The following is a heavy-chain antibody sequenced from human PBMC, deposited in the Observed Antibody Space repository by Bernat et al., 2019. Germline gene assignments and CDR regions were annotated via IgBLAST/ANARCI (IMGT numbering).Heavy chain of an antibody. J-gene: IGHJ4*02. V-gene: IGHV3-23*01. Sequence: EVQLLESGGGLVQPGGSLRLSCAASGFTFSSYVMSWVRQAPGKGLEWVSAISTSGSSTYYADSVKGRFTISRDNSKNTLYLQVNSLRAEGTAVYYCAKELGMVQGIIPLDYWGQGTLVTVSS. D-gene: IGHD3-10*01. CDR1: GFTFSSYV. CDR2: ISTSGSST. CDR3: AKELGMVQGIIPLDY.